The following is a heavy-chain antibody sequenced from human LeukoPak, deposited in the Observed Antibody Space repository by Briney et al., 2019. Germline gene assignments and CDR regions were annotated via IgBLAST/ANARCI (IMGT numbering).Heavy chain of an antibody. CDR3: ARYPDGHNSPIRD. CDR2: MASDGSNI. CDR1: GFIFSNYA. D-gene: IGHD5-24*01. Sequence: GGSLRLSCAASGFIFSNYAMHWVRQAPDKGLEWVAVMASDGSNIYYAGSVTGRFTISRDNPTDALYLQMNSLTAEDTALYYCARYPDGHNSPIRDWGQGTLVTVSS. V-gene: IGHV3-30-3*01. J-gene: IGHJ4*02.